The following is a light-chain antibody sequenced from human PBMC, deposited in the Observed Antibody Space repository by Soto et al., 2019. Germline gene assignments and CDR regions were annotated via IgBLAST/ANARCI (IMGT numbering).Light chain of an antibody. CDR2: TAS. CDR3: QKYISAPLT. CDR1: QGISNY. J-gene: IGKJ4*01. V-gene: IGKV1-27*01. Sequence: DIQMTQSPSSLSASVGDRVTITCRASQGISNYLAWYQQRPGQGPKLLIYTASTLQSGVPSRFSGRGYGTYFTLTISNLQPEDVATYYCQKYISAPLTFGGGTKVEIK.